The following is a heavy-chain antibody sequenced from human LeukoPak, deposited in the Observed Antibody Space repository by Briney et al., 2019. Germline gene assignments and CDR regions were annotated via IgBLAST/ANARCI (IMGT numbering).Heavy chain of an antibody. CDR1: RFTFSNYW. J-gene: IGHJ4*02. D-gene: IGHD5-24*01. CDR3: ARDMGWQQFDQ. CDR2: INKDGGEK. Sequence: GGSLRLSCVASRFTFSNYWMTWVRQAPGKGLERVANINKDGGEKYYMESVKGRFTISRDNAKNSLYLQMNSLTVEDTAVYYCARDMGWQQFDQWGQGTLVTVSS. V-gene: IGHV3-7*01.